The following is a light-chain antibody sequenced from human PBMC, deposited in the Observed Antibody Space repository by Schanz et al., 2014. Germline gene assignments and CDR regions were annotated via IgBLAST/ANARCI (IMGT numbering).Light chain of an antibody. J-gene: IGKJ3*01. V-gene: IGKV3D-15*01. Sequence: EIVMTQSPATLSVSPGERATLSCRASQSVSSNLAWYQQKPGQAPRVLIYGASTRATGIPARFSGSGSGTEFTLTISSLEPEDFAVYYCQQRYNWPRAFGPGTKVDIK. CDR3: QQRYNWPRA. CDR1: QSVSSN. CDR2: GAS.